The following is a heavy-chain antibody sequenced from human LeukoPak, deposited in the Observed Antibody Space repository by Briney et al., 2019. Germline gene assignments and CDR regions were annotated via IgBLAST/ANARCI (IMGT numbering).Heavy chain of an antibody. CDR1: GGSFSGYY. Sequence: PSETLSLTCAVYGGSFSGYYWSWIRQPPGKGLEWIGEINHSGSTNYNPSLKSRVTISVDTSKNQFSLKLSSVTAADTAVYYCARGRVYYGSGSYSGSDFDYWGQGTLVTVSS. D-gene: IGHD3-10*01. CDR2: INHSGST. CDR3: ARGRVYYGSGSYSGSDFDY. J-gene: IGHJ4*02. V-gene: IGHV4-34*01.